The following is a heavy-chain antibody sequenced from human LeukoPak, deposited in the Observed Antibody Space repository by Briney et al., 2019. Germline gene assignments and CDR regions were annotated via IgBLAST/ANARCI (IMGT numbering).Heavy chain of an antibody. D-gene: IGHD3-22*01. J-gene: IGHJ4*02. Sequence: PGGSLRLSCAASGFTFSSYGMSWVRQAPGKGLEWVSAISGSGGSTYYADSVKGRFTISRDNSKNTLYLQMNSLRPEDTAVYYCAKARYYYDSSGYYEYWGQGTLVTVSS. CDR3: AKARYYYDSSGYYEY. CDR2: ISGSGGST. CDR1: GFTFSSYG. V-gene: IGHV3-23*01.